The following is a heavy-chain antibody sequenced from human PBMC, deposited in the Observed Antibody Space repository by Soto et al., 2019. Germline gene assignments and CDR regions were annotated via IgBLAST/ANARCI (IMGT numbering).Heavy chain of an antibody. CDR3: ARADSGYAHGYYYYGMDV. CDR2: ISSSCSTI. CDR1: GFTFSSYS. J-gene: IGHJ6*02. Sequence: EVQLVESGGGLVQPGRSLRLSCAASGFTFSSYSMNWVRQAPGKGLEWVSYISSSCSTIYYADSVKGRFTISRDNDKDSLYQPMNSLRAEDTAVYYCARADSGYAHGYYYYGMDVWGQGTTVTVSS. D-gene: IGHD5-12*01. V-gene: IGHV3-48*01.